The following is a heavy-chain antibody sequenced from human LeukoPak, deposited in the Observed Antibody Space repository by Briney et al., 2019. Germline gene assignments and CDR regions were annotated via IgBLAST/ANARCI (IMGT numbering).Heavy chain of an antibody. D-gene: IGHD3-22*01. CDR2: IYYSGST. J-gene: IGHJ4*02. Sequence: SETLSLTCTVSAGSISSNNYYWGWTRQPPGKGLEWIGSIYYSGSTYNNPSLKSPVTISVDTSKNQFSLKLTSVTAADTAVYYCASSPSGYWWNFDCWGQGTLVSVSS. CDR3: ASSPSGYWWNFDC. CDR1: AGSISSNNYY. V-gene: IGHV4-39*01.